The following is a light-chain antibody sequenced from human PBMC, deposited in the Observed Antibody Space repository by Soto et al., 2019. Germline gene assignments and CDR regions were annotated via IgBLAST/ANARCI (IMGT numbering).Light chain of an antibody. CDR2: DVI. CDR1: SSDVGGYNF. V-gene: IGLV2-11*01. Sequence: QSVLTQPRSVSGSPGQSVTISCTGTSSDVGGYNFVSWFQQHPGKAPKLIIYDVIKRPSGVPDRFSGSKSGNTASLTVSGLQAEDEADYYCSSYGGYYNYVFGTGTKVTVL. CDR3: SSYGGYYNYV. J-gene: IGLJ1*01.